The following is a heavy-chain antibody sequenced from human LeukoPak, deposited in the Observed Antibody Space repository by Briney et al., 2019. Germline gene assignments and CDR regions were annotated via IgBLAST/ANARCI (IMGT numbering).Heavy chain of an antibody. J-gene: IGHJ4*02. D-gene: IGHD4/OR15-4a*01. V-gene: IGHV3-30*02. CDR3: ARQYRADYFDY. CDR1: GFNFSRSG. Sequence: PGGSLRLSCVVSGFNFSRSGMHWVRQAPGKGLEWVTYIHYNGDDKYYADSVKGRFTVSRDNSKHTLFVQMDSLRAEDTAVYYCARQYRADYFDYRGQGTLVTVSS. CDR2: IHYNGDDK.